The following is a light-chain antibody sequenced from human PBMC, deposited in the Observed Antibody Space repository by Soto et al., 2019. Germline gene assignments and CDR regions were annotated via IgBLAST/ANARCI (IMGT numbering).Light chain of an antibody. CDR2: AAS. J-gene: IGKJ1*01. V-gene: IGKV1-17*01. CDR3: LQHNTYPWT. Sequence: IQMTQSPSSLSASVGDRVTITCRASQVITNDLGWYQQKPGKAPRRLIYAASSLQSGVPSRFSGSGSGTEFTLTITSMQTEAFATYYCLQHNTYPWTFGQGTKVDIK. CDR1: QVITND.